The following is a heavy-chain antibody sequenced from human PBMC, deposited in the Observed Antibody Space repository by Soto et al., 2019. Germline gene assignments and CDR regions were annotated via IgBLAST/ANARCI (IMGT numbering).Heavy chain of an antibody. CDR3: ARDHRWAFDI. CDR1: GFSFRDFA. Sequence: WETLSLSCIDSGFSFRDFAFNWVRQAPGKGLEWVSYISVGGGSIFYADSVKGRFTISRDDAKNSVYLQMNTLRGEDTAVYYCARDHRWAFDIWGQGTMVTVSS. CDR2: ISVGGGSI. V-gene: IGHV3-48*01. J-gene: IGHJ3*02. D-gene: IGHD2-15*01.